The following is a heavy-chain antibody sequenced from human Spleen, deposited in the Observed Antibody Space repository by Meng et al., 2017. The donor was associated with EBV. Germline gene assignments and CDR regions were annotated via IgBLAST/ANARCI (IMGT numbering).Heavy chain of an antibody. Sequence: QVQLQQWGAGRLKPSETLSLTCAVYGGSFSAYYWSWIRQPPGKGLEWIGEINHSGSTNYNPSLKSRVTISVDTSKNQFSLKLSSVTAADTAVYYCARRGHFGAAAGPDYWGQGTLVTVSS. D-gene: IGHD6-13*01. CDR2: INHSGST. CDR3: ARRGHFGAAAGPDY. J-gene: IGHJ4*02. V-gene: IGHV4-34*01. CDR1: GGSFSAYY.